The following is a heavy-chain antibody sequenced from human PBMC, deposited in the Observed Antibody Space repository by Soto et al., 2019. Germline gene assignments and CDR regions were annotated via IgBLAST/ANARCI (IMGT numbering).Heavy chain of an antibody. CDR1: GYTYTGYY. CDR2: INPNSGGT. Sequence: ASVKVSCKASGYTYTGYYMHWVRQAPGQGLEWMGWINPNSGGTNYAQKFQGWVTMTRDTSISTAYMELSRLRSDDTAVYYCARDHPGYCSGGSCSTAFDPWGQGTLVTVSS. V-gene: IGHV1-2*04. D-gene: IGHD2-15*01. CDR3: ARDHPGYCSGGSCSTAFDP. J-gene: IGHJ5*02.